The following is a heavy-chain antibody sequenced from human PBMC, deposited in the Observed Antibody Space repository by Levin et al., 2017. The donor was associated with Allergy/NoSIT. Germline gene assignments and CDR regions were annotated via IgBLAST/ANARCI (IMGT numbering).Heavy chain of an antibody. J-gene: IGHJ3*02. D-gene: IGHD3-9*01. CDR1: GGSISSYY. CDR3: ARGANYDILTGYFEAFDI. Sequence: GSLRLSCTVSGGSISSYYWSWIRQPPGKGLEWIGYIYYSGSTNYNPSLKSRVTISVDTSKNQFSLKLSSVTAADTAVYYCARGANYDILTGYFEAFDIWGQGTMVTVSS. CDR2: IYYSGST. V-gene: IGHV4-59*01.